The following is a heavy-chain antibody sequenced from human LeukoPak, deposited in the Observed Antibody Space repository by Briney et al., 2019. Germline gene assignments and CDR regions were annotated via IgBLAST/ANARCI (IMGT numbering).Heavy chain of an antibody. D-gene: IGHD1-26*01. CDR2: ISWNSRSI. CDR3: ARDESGSYYYYYYYMDV. CDR1: GCTFNDYA. J-gene: IGHJ6*03. V-gene: IGHV3-9*01. Sequence: PGRSLRLSCATSGCTFNDYAMYWVRQAPGKGLEWVSGISWNSRSIAYADSVKGRFTISRDNAKNSLYLQMNSLRAEDTAVYYCARDESGSYYYYYYYMDVWGKGTTVTVSS.